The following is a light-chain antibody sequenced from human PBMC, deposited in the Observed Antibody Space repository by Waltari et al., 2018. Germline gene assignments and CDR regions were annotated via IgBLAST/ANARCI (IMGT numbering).Light chain of an antibody. CDR1: QDINSF. Sequence: IQLTQSPSSLSASVGDRVTITCRASQDINSFLAWYQQKPEKAPKCLIYAASTLQTGVTSRFSDSGSGTEFTLTISSLQPEDFATYYCQHFKSYPLTFGGGTKVEI. V-gene: IGKV1-9*01. CDR2: AAS. CDR3: QHFKSYPLT. J-gene: IGKJ4*01.